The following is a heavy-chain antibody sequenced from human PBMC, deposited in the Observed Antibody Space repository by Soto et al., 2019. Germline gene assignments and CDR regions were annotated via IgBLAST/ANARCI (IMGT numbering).Heavy chain of an antibody. V-gene: IGHV4-59*01. D-gene: IGHD3-3*01. CDR1: GVSISSYF. CDR3: ARGALRFAGLDH. CDR2: ISYSGRT. Sequence: QVQLQESGPGLMKPSETLSLTCTVSGVSISSYFWNWLRQSPGQGLEWSGNISYSGRTYHNPALRSRGSILLYTAKNERSRKMTSVTAADSAMYFCARGALRFAGLDHWGQGILVTVSS. J-gene: IGHJ4*02.